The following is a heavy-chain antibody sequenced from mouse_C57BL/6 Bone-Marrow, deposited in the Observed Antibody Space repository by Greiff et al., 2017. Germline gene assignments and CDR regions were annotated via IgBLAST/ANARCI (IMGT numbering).Heavy chain of an antibody. D-gene: IGHD2-1*01. CDR2: FHPYNDDT. V-gene: IGHV1-47*01. CDR1: GYTFTTYP. J-gene: IGHJ2*01. CDR3: AMGGNYGGYYFDY. Sequence: QVQLQQSGAELVKPGASVKMSCKASGYTFTTYPIEWMKQNHGKSLEWIGNFHPYNDDTKYNEKFKGKATLTVEKSSSTVYLELTRLTSDGSAVYYCAMGGNYGGYYFDYWGQGTTLTVSS.